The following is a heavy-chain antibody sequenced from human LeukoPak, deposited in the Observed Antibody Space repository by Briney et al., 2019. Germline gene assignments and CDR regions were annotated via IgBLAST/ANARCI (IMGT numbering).Heavy chain of an antibody. D-gene: IGHD2-15*01. CDR3: ARGTIHCSGGSCYLVAFDI. Sequence: GASVKVSCKASGYTFTSYGISWVRQAPGQGLEWMGWISPYNGNTKYAQKLQGRVTMTTDTSTSTAYMELRSLRSDDTAVYYCARGTIHCSGGSCYLVAFDIWGQGTMVTVSS. J-gene: IGHJ3*02. CDR2: ISPYNGNT. V-gene: IGHV1-18*01. CDR1: GYTFTSYG.